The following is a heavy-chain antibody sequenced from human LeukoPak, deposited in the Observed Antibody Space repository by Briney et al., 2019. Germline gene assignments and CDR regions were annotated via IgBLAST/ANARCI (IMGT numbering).Heavy chain of an antibody. V-gene: IGHV4-59*01. CDR1: GGSISSYY. D-gene: IGHD3-22*01. CDR2: IYYSGST. J-gene: IGHJ3*02. CDR3: ARDYYDSSGYYADAFDI. Sequence: SETLSLTCTVSGGSISSYYWRWIRQPPGKGLEWIGYIYYSGSTNYNPSLKSRVTISVDTSKNQFSLKLSSVTAADTAVYYCARDYYDSSGYYADAFDIWGQGTMVTVSS.